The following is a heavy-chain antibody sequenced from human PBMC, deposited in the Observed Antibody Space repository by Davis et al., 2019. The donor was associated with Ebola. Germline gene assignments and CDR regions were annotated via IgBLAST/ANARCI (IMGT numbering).Heavy chain of an antibody. CDR1: GFTFSSYD. CDR3: TRAAFGSYYFDY. Sequence: PGGSLRLSCAASGFTFSSYDMHWVRQATGKRLEWVSAIGTAGDTYYPGSVKGRFTISRANAKSSLYLQMNGLRAEDTAVYYCTRAAFGSYYFDYWGQGTLVTVSS. J-gene: IGHJ4*02. CDR2: IGTAGDT. V-gene: IGHV3-13*01. D-gene: IGHD3-3*01.